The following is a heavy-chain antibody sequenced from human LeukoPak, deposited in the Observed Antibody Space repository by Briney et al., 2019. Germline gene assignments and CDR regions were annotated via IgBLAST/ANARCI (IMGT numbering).Heavy chain of an antibody. Sequence: GGSLRLSCAASGFTFGTSAMTWVRQAPGKGLEWVSSISGSGDVIYDSDSVKGRFSISRDNPKGTLYLQMNSLRAEDTATYFCAKARYNNGWDYFDYWGLGTLVTVSS. J-gene: IGHJ4*02. D-gene: IGHD6-19*01. CDR3: AKARYNNGWDYFDY. V-gene: IGHV3-23*01. CDR1: GFTFGTSA. CDR2: ISGSGDVI.